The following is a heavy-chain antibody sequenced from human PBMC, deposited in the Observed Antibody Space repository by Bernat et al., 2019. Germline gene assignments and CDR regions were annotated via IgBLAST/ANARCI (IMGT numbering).Heavy chain of an antibody. CDR3: VRGDAFDI. D-gene: IGHD3-10*01. CDR1: GGSISSSNW. CDR2: IYYSGST. J-gene: IGHJ3*02. V-gene: IGHV4-4*02. Sequence: QVQLQESGPGLVKPSGTLSLTCAVSGGSISSSNWWSWVRQPPGKGLEWIGEIYYSGSTYYNPSLKSRVTISVDTSKNQFSLKLSSVTAADTAVYYCVRGDAFDIWGQGTMITVSS.